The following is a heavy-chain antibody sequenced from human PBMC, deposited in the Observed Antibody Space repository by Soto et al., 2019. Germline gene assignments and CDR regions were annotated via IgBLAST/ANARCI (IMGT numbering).Heavy chain of an antibody. Sequence: SETLSLTCTVSGGSISSYYWSWIRQPPGKGLEWIGYIYYSGSTNYNPSLKSRVTISVDTSKNQFSLKLSSVTAADTAVYYCASSYGSGRYYTGPRYYYYGMDVWGQGTTGTGSS. CDR2: IYYSGST. V-gene: IGHV4-59*01. D-gene: IGHD3-10*01. CDR1: GGSISSYY. J-gene: IGHJ6*02. CDR3: ASSYGSGRYYTGPRYYYYGMDV.